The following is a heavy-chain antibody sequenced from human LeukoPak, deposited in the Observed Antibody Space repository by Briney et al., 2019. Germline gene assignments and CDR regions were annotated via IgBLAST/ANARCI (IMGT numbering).Heavy chain of an antibody. CDR3: ARGDPFYSTSWSTINRNWFDP. D-gene: IGHD6-13*01. CDR1: GGSFSGYY. J-gene: IGHJ5*02. CDR2: INHSGST. Sequence: SETLSLTCAVYGGSFSGYYWSWIRQPPGKGLEWIGEINHSGSTNYNPSLKSRGTISVDTSKNQFSLKLSSVTAADTAPYYCARGDPFYSTSWSTINRNWFDPWGQGTLVTVSS. V-gene: IGHV4-34*01.